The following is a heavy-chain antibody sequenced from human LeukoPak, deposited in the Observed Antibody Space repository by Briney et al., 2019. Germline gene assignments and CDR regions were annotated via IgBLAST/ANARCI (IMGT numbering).Heavy chain of an antibody. Sequence: GGSLRLSCAASGFTFSSYWMSWVRQAPGKGLEWVANIKQDGSEKYYVDSVKGRFTISRDNAKNSLYLQMNSLRAEDTAVYYCARDLVVAATPVPYFQHWGQGTLVTVSS. CDR3: ARDLVVAATPVPYFQH. V-gene: IGHV3-7*01. D-gene: IGHD2-15*01. CDR1: GFTFSSYW. J-gene: IGHJ1*01. CDR2: IKQDGSEK.